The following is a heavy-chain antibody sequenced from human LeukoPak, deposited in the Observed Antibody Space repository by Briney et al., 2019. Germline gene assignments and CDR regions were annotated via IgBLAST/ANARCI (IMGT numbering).Heavy chain of an antibody. D-gene: IGHD2-15*01. Sequence: GGSLRLSCAASGFTFSNYFMHWVRQAPGKGLVWVSRINSDGTTTMYADSVKGRFTISRDNAKNALYLQMNSLRDEDTAVYYCARRVDATRWFDPWGQGTLVAVSS. V-gene: IGHV3-74*03. CDR3: ARRVDATRWFDP. CDR1: GFTFSNYF. J-gene: IGHJ5*02. CDR2: INSDGTTT.